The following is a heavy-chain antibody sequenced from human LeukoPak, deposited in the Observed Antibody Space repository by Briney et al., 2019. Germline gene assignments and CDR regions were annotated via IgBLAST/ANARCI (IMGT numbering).Heavy chain of an antibody. CDR2: ISSSSSYI. J-gene: IGHJ6*03. D-gene: IGHD3-3*01. CDR1: GFTFSSYS. Sequence: GGPLRLSCAASGFTFSSYSMNWVRQAPGKGLEWVSSISSSSSYIYYADSVKGRFTISRDNAKNSLYLQMNSLRAEDTAVYYCARDVRFLKYMDVWGKGTTVTVSS. V-gene: IGHV3-21*01. CDR3: ARDVRFLKYMDV.